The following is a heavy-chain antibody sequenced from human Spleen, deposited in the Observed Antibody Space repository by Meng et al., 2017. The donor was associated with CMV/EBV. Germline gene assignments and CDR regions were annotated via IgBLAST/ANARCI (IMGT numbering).Heavy chain of an antibody. D-gene: IGHD2-2*01. J-gene: IGHJ6*02. V-gene: IGHV3-23*01. Sequence: GESLKISCAASGFTFRDYYMSWIRQAPGKGLEWVSGISGSDGRTYYADSVKGRFAISRDNSKNTLYLQMNSLRAEDTAVYHCARFGGSCSSTSCYHYYGMDVWGQGTTVTVSS. CDR2: ISGSDGRT. CDR3: ARFGGSCSSTSCYHYYGMDV. CDR1: GFTFRDYY.